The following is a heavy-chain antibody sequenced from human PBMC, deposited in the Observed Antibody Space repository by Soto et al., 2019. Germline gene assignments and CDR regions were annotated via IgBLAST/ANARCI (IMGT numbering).Heavy chain of an antibody. D-gene: IGHD3-22*01. V-gene: IGHV5-10-1*01. Sequence: PGESLKISCKGPGYSFTSYWISWVRQMPGKGLEWMGRIDPSDSYTNYSPSFQGHVTISADKSISTAYLQWSSLKASDTAMYYCASPIYDSSGYYPYYYYYGMDVWGQGTTVTVSS. CDR3: ASPIYDSSGYYPYYYYYGMDV. CDR1: GYSFTSYW. CDR2: IDPSDSYT. J-gene: IGHJ6*02.